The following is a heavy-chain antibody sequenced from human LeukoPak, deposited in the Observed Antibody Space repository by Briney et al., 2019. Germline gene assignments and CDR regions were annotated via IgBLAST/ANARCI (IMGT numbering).Heavy chain of an antibody. D-gene: IGHD5-24*01. Sequence: ASVKVSCKASGYTFTSYGISWVRQAPGQGLEWMGWISAYNGNTNYAQKLQGRVTMTTDTSTSTAYMELSRLRSDDTAVYYCATYVEMATSDAFDIWGQGTMVTVSS. J-gene: IGHJ3*02. V-gene: IGHV1-18*01. CDR3: ATYVEMATSDAFDI. CDR2: ISAYNGNT. CDR1: GYTFTSYG.